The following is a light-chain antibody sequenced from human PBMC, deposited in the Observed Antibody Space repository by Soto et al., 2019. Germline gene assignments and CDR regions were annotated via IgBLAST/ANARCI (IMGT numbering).Light chain of an antibody. CDR1: QRVSSTF. CDR2: GAS. V-gene: IGKV3-20*01. CDR3: QQFDSSVT. Sequence: EIVLTQSPGSLSLSPGERAPLPCRASQRVSSTFFAWYQQRPGQAPRLLMYGASSRATGIPERFSGSGSGTDFTLTISRLEPEDFAVYYCQQFDSSVTFGQGTKVEIK. J-gene: IGKJ1*01.